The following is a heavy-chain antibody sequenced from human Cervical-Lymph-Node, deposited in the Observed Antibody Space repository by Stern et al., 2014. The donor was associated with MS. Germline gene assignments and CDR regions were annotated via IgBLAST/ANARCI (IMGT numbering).Heavy chain of an antibody. J-gene: IGHJ3*02. CDR2: INPNSGGT. CDR1: GYTFTGYY. Sequence: MQVVESGAEVKKPGASVKVSCKGSGYTFTGYYMNWVRQAPGKGLEWMGRINPNSGGTNYAQKFQGRVTMTRDTSISTAYMELSRLRSDDTAVYYCARGVGATWEDAFDIWGQGTMVTVSS. CDR3: ARGVGATWEDAFDI. V-gene: IGHV1-2*02. D-gene: IGHD1-26*01.